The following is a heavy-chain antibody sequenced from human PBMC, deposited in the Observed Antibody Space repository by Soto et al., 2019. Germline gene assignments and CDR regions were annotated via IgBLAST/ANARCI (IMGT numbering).Heavy chain of an antibody. V-gene: IGHV3-23*01. CDR3: AKPATIFGVVIIPNAFDI. Sequence: GGSLRLSCVASGFTFSGNAMTWVRQAPGKGLHWVSGISAGGTAYYADSAKGRFTISRDNSKNTLYLQMNSLRADDTAVYYCAKPATIFGVVIIPNAFDIWGQGTMVTVSS. CDR2: ISAGGTA. D-gene: IGHD3-3*01. J-gene: IGHJ3*02. CDR1: GFTFSGNA.